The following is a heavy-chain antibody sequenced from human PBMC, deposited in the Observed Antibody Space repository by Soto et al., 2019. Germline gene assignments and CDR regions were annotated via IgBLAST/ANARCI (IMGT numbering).Heavy chain of an antibody. CDR3: ARHPSPGNYDSSGYYLADP. D-gene: IGHD3-22*01. CDR2: IDPSDSYT. J-gene: IGHJ5*02. V-gene: IGHV5-10-1*01. CDR1: GYSFTSYW. Sequence: PGESLKISCKGSGYSFTSYWISWVRQMPGKGLEWMGRIDPSDSYTNYSPSFQGHVTISADKSISTAYLQWSSLKVSDTAMYYCARHPSPGNYDSSGYYLADPWGQGTLVTVSS.